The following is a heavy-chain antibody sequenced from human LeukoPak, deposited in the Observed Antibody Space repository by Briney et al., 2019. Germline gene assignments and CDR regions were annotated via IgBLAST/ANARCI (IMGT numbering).Heavy chain of an antibody. J-gene: IGHJ4*02. V-gene: IGHV3-30-3*01. CDR3: ARDQSPTRWQLRLLDY. D-gene: IGHD5-18*01. CDR2: ISYDGSDK. Sequence: GGSLRLSCAASGFTFSSYAMHWVRQAPGKGLEWVAVISYDGSDKYYADSVKGRFTISRDNSKNTLYLQMNSLRAEDTAVYYCARDQSPTRWQLRLLDYWGQGTLVTVSS. CDR1: GFTFSSYA.